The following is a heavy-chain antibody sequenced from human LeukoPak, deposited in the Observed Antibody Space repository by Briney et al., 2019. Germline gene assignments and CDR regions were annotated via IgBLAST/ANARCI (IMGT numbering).Heavy chain of an antibody. CDR2: TYTSGST. D-gene: IGHD2-2*01. CDR3: ARDFSSIVVVPAGAFDI. J-gene: IGHJ3*02. V-gene: IGHV4-4*07. Sequence: SETLSLTCTVSGGSISSYYWSWIRQPAGKGLEWIGRTYTSGSTNYNPSLKSRVTMSVDTSKNQFSLKLSSVTAADTAVYYCARDFSSIVVVPAGAFDIWGQGTMVTVSS. CDR1: GGSISSYY.